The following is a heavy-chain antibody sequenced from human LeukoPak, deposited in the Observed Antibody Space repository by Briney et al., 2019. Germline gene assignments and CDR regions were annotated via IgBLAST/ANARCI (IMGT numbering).Heavy chain of an antibody. V-gene: IGHV3-48*03. CDR1: GFTFSNYE. Sequence: GGSLRLSCAASGFTFSNYELSWVRKAPGKGLEWVSYISSSGRNIYYADSVNGRFTISRDNAKNSLYLQMNSLRAEDTAVYYCARDLVQLWSKDYWGQGTLVTVSS. D-gene: IGHD5-18*01. J-gene: IGHJ4*02. CDR2: ISSSGRNI. CDR3: ARDLVQLWSKDY.